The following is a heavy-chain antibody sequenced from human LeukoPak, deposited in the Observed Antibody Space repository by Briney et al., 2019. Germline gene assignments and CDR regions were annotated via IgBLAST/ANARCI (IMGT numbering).Heavy chain of an antibody. V-gene: IGHV3-9*01. CDR3: AKDGGSYNLYAFNI. CDR2: ISWNSGSI. D-gene: IGHD1-26*01. CDR1: GFTLYDFA. Sequence: LRLSCGASGFTLYDFAMHRGREAPGEGLEWGSGISWNSGSIGYADSVKGRFTISRDNAKNSLYLQMNSLRAEDTALYYCAKDGGSYNLYAFNIWGQGTMVTVSS. J-gene: IGHJ3*02.